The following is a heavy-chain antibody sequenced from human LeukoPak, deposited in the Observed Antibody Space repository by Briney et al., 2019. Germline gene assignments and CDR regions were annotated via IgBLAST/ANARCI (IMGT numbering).Heavy chain of an antibody. CDR2: INHSGST. D-gene: IGHD3-22*01. CDR3: ARDGHYYDSSGYAKHDAFDI. V-gene: IGHV4-34*01. J-gene: IGHJ3*02. Sequence: SETLSLTCAVYGGSFSGYYWSWIRQPPGKGLEWIGEINHSGSTNHSPSLKSRVTISVDTSKNQFSLKLSSVTAADTAVYYCARDGHYYDSSGYAKHDAFDIWGQGTMVTVSS. CDR1: GGSFSGYY.